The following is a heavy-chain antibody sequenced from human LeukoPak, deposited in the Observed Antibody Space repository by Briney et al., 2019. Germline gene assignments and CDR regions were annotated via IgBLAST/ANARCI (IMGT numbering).Heavy chain of an antibody. Sequence: AASVKVSCKASGFTFTSSAVQWVRQARGQRLEWIGWIVVGSGNTNYAQKFQERVTITRDMSTSTAYMELSRLRSDDTAVYYCARAQSTTIFGVVIISDTFQHWGQGTLVTVSS. CDR3: ARAQSTTIFGVVIISDTFQH. CDR2: IVVGSGNT. D-gene: IGHD3-3*01. CDR1: GFTFTSSA. J-gene: IGHJ1*01. V-gene: IGHV1-58*01.